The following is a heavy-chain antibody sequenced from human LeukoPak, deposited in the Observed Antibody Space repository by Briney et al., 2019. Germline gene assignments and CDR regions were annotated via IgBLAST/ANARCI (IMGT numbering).Heavy chain of an antibody. CDR3: ARGLRFGDFWSGVTYMDV. Sequence: SVKVSCKASGGTFSSYAISWVRQAPGQGLEWMGGIIPIFGTANYAQKFQGRVTITADESTSTAYMELSSLRSEDTAVYYCARGLRFGDFWSGVTYMDVWGKGTTVTVSS. V-gene: IGHV1-69*13. CDR2: IIPIFGTA. D-gene: IGHD3-3*01. J-gene: IGHJ6*03. CDR1: GGTFSSYA.